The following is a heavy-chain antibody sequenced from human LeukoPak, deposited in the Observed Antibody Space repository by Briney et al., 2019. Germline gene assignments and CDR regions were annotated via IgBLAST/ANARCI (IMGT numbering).Heavy chain of an antibody. J-gene: IGHJ4*02. CDR1: GGSISSYY. Sequence: SETLSLTCTVSGGSISSYYWSWIRQPPGKGLEWIGYIYYSGSTNYNPSLKSRVTISVDTSKNQFSLKLSSVTAADTAVYYCASGGSYEGDLGYWGQGTLVTVSS. CDR2: IYYSGST. V-gene: IGHV4-59*01. CDR3: ASGGSYEGDLGY. D-gene: IGHD2-15*01.